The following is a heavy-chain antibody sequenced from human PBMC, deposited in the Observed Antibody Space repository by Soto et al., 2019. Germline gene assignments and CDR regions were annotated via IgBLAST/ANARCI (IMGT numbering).Heavy chain of an antibody. CDR1: GFTFSNGW. J-gene: IGHJ6*02. Sequence: EVQLVESGGGLVKPGGSLRLSCAASGFTFSNGWMNWVRQAPGKGLEWVGRIKRKIDGGTIDYGAPVKGRFTISRDDSKNTLYLQMNSLKTEDTAVYYCSTDVYYYGVDVWGQGTTVTVSS. CDR2: IKRKIDGGTI. V-gene: IGHV3-15*07. CDR3: STDVYYYGVDV.